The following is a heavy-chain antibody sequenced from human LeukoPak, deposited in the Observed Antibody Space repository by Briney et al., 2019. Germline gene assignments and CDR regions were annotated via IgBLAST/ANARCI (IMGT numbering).Heavy chain of an antibody. CDR1: GGSFSGYY. CDR3: ARQIRLSYYGSGSYYWDY. Sequence: PSETLSLTCAVYGGSFSGYYWSWIRQPPGKGLEWIGEINHSGSTNYNPSLKSRVTISVDTSKNQFSLKLSSVTAADTAVYYCARQIRLSYYGSGSYYWDYWGQGTLVTVSS. V-gene: IGHV4-34*01. D-gene: IGHD3-10*01. J-gene: IGHJ4*02. CDR2: INHSGST.